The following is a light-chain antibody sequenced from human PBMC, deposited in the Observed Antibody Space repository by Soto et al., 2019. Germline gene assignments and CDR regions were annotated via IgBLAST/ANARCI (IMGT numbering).Light chain of an antibody. CDR3: CSYTTTSTFV. V-gene: IGLV2-14*03. J-gene: IGLJ2*01. CDR2: EVF. Sequence: QSALTQPASVSGSPGQSITISCTGTCSDIGAYDYVSWYQQHPGKAPKLMIYEVFRRPSGISDRFSGSKSGNTASLTISGLQAEDEADYYCCSYTTTSTFVFGGGTKLTVL. CDR1: CSDIGAYDY.